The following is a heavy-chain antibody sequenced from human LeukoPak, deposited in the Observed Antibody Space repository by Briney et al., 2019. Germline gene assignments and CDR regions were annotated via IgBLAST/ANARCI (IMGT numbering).Heavy chain of an antibody. D-gene: IGHD2-2*01. V-gene: IGHV3-23*01. J-gene: IGHJ4*02. CDR2: ISGSGGST. CDR3: ARGRQLVVPAAMLYFDY. Sequence: GRSLRLSCAASGFTFSSYGMHWVRQAPGKGLEWVSAISGSGGSTYYADSVKGRFTISRDNSKNTLYLQMNSLRAEDTAVYYCARGRQLVVPAAMLYFDYWGQGTLVTVSS. CDR1: GFTFSSYG.